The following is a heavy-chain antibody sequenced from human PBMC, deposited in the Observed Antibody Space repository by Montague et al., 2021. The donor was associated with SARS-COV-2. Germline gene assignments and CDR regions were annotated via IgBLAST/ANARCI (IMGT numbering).Heavy chain of an antibody. CDR2: IFGGGGT. CDR1: GFNISRNY. V-gene: IGHV3-53*04. CDR3: ARGAAARN. Sequence: SLRLSCAGSGFNISRNYMNWVRQAPGKGLEWVSVIFGGGGTDYADSVKGRFAISRHNSKTTVYLQMNSLRPEDTAAYYCARGAAARNWGPGTLVTVSS. J-gene: IGHJ4*02. D-gene: IGHD6-13*01.